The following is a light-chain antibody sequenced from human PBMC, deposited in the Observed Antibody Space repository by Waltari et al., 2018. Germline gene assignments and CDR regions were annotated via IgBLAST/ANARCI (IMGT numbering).Light chain of an antibody. CDR2: RDN. CDR3: QVRDSNTAV. J-gene: IGLJ7*01. V-gene: IGLV3-9*01. Sequence: SYDLTRPLSVSVALGQTARITCGGNNIGAKSVHWYQQKPGQAPLLVIYRDNTRPSRIPERFSGSNSENTATLTISGAQAADEADYYCQVRDSNTAVFGGGTHLTVL. CDR1: NIGAKS.